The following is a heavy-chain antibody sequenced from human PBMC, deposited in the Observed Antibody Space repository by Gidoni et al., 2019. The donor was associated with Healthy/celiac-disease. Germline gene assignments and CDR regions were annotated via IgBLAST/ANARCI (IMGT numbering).Heavy chain of an antibody. D-gene: IGHD6-19*01. CDR1: GGSISSSSYY. V-gene: IGHV4-39*01. CDR3: ARHATTGIAVAGE. CDR2: IYYSGST. Sequence: QLQLQESGPGLVKPSETLSLTCTVSGGSISSSSYYWGWIRQPPGKGLEWIGSIYYSGSTYYNPSLKSRVTISVDTSKNQFSLKLSSVTAADTAVYYCARHATTGIAVAGEWGQGTLVTVSS. J-gene: IGHJ4*02.